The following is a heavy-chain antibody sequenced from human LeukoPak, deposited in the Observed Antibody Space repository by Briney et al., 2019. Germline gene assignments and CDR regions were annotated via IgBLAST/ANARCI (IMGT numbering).Heavy chain of an antibody. Sequence: GGSLRLSCAASGFTFRSYDMHWVRQATGKGLEWVSGIGTAGEIYYPGSVKGRFTISRENAKNSLYLQMNSLRAGDSAVYYCARAAYSSTWYSRYFDLWGRGTLVTVSS. CDR2: IGTAGEI. CDR3: ARAAYSSTWYSRYFDL. V-gene: IGHV3-13*01. J-gene: IGHJ2*01. D-gene: IGHD6-13*01. CDR1: GFTFRSYD.